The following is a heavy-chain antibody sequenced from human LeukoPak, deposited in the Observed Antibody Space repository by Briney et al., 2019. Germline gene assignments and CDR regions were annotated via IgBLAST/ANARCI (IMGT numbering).Heavy chain of an antibody. Sequence: PSETLSLTCAVSGGSISSGGYSWSWIQQPPGKGLEWIGYIYHSGSTYYNPSLKSRVTISVDRSKNQFSLKLSSVTAADTAVYYCATMVRGVHKYYFDYWGQGTLVTVSS. CDR3: ATMVRGVHKYYFDY. D-gene: IGHD3-10*01. CDR2: IYHSGST. J-gene: IGHJ4*02. CDR1: GGSISSGGYS. V-gene: IGHV4-30-2*01.